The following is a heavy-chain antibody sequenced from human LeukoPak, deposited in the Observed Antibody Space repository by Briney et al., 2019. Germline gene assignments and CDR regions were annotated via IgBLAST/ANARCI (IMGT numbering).Heavy chain of an antibody. J-gene: IGHJ4*02. CDR3: ARVKGYCSSTSCYLTSPFFEYYFDY. CDR1: GGSISSYY. V-gene: IGHV4-59*01. CDR2: IYYSWST. D-gene: IGHD2-2*01. Sequence: SETQSLTCTVSGGSISSYYWSWIRQPPGKGLEWIGYIYYSWSTNYNPSLKSRVTISVDTSKNQFSLKLSSVTVADTAVYYCARVKGYCSSTSCYLTSPFFEYYFDYWGQGTLVTVSS.